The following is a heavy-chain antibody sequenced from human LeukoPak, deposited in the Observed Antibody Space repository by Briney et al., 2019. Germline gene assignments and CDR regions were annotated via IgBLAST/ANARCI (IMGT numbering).Heavy chain of an antibody. CDR2: IYYSGST. CDR1: GGSISTNSYY. D-gene: IGHD3-3*01. CDR3: VRSDDFWSGYYGY. Sequence: SETLSLTCTVSGGSISTNSYYWGWIRQPPGKGLKWIGSIYYSGSTYYNPSLRSRVTISVNTSKNQFSLKLSSVTAADTAVYYCVRSDDFWSGYYGYWGQGTLVTVSS. V-gene: IGHV4-39*07. J-gene: IGHJ4*02.